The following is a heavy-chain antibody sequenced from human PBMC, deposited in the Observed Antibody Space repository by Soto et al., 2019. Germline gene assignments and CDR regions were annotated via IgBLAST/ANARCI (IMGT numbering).Heavy chain of an antibody. V-gene: IGHV3-30*03. D-gene: IGHD2-2*01. CDR1: GFSFSSYV. CDR3: AREGSGDSYNAGGAMDY. Sequence: QVQLVESGGGVVQPGRSLRLSCGTSGFSFSSYVLHWVRQAPGKGLEWVAVLSYYERDKYYADSVKGRFTISRDNSKNTLYLQMNSLRAEETAVYYCAREGSGDSYNAGGAMDYWGQRTLVTVSS. J-gene: IGHJ4*02. CDR2: LSYYERDK.